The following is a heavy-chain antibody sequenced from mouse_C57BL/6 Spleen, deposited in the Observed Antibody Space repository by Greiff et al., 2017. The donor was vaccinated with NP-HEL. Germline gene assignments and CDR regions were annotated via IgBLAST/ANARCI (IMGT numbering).Heavy chain of an antibody. J-gene: IGHJ4*01. V-gene: IGHV1-15*01. Sequence: QVQLQQSGAELVRPGASVTLSCKASGYTFTDYEMHWVKQTPVHGLEWIGAIDPETGGTAYNQKFKGKATLTADKSSSTAYMELRSLTSEDSAVYYCTRWRDYGSSYGYAMDYWGQGTSVTVSS. CDR3: TRWRDYGSSYGYAMDY. CDR1: GYTFTDYE. D-gene: IGHD1-1*01. CDR2: IDPETGGT.